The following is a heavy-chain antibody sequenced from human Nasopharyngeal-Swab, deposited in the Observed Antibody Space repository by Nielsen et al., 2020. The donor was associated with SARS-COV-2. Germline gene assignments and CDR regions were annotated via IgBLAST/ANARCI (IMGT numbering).Heavy chain of an antibody. CDR3: ARAEQLSLV. D-gene: IGHD6-13*01. J-gene: IGHJ4*02. CDR2: MNPNSGNT. Sequence: WVRQAPGQGLEWMGWMNPNSGNTGYAQKFQGRVTMTRNTSISTAYMELSSLGSEDTAVYYCARAEQLSLVWGQGTLVTVSS. V-gene: IGHV1-8*01.